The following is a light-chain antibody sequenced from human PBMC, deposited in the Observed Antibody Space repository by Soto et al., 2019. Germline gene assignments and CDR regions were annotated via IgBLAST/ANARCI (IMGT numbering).Light chain of an antibody. J-gene: IGKJ2*01. V-gene: IGKV1-39*01. CDR3: QQSYSTLRT. Sequence: DIQMTQSPSSLSASVGDRVTITCRASQSICSYLNWYQQKPGKAPKLLIYAASSLDSGVPSRFSGSGSGTDFTLTISSLQPEDFATYYCQQSYSTLRTFGQGTKLEIK. CDR2: AAS. CDR1: QSICSY.